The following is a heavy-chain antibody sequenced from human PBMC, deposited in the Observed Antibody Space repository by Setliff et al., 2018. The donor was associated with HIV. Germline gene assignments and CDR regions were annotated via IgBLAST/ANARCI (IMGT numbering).Heavy chain of an antibody. CDR2: IYYTGST. J-gene: IGHJ4*02. CDR1: GYSISSGYY. CDR3: AKSSPSIGYISDH. D-gene: IGHD5-12*01. V-gene: IGHV4-61*01. Sequence: TLSLTCAVSGYSISSGYYWGWIRQPPGKRLEWIGYIYYTGSTNYNPSLKSRVTISLDTSKNQFSLNLSSVTAADTAVYYCAKSSPSIGYISDHWGQGTLVTVSS.